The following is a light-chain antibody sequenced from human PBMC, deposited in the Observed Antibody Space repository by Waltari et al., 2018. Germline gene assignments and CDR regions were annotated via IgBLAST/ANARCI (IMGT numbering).Light chain of an antibody. CDR1: QSISNW. J-gene: IGKJ4*01. Sequence: DIQMTQSPSTLSASVGDRVTITCRASQSISNWVAWYQQKPGKAPNLLISDASTLQSGVPSRFSGSGSGTEFTLTISSLQPDDFATYYCQQSYITPLTFGGGTKVEI. CDR3: QQSYITPLT. CDR2: DAS. V-gene: IGKV1-5*01.